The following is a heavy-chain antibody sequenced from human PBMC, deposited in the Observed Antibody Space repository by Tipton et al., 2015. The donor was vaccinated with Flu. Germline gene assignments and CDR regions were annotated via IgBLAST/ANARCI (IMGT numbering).Heavy chain of an antibody. CDR3: ARAGLLGLVLPPRSGRFDY. V-gene: IGHV4-34*01. J-gene: IGHJ4*02. D-gene: IGHD6-19*01. CDR1: GGSFSGYY. CDR2: INHSGST. Sequence: TLSLTCAVYGGSFSGYYWSWIRQPPGKGLEWIGEINHSGSTNYNPSLKSRVTISVDTSKNQFSLKLSSVTAADTAVYYCARAGLLGLVLPPRSGRFDYWGQGTLVTVSS.